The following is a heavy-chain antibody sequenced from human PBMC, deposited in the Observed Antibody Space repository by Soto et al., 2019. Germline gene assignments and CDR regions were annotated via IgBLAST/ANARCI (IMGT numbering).Heavy chain of an antibody. CDR3: ASRDITMVRGVYYYYGMDV. J-gene: IGHJ6*02. CDR1: GFTFSSYW. D-gene: IGHD3-10*01. V-gene: IGHV3-7*05. CDR2: IKQDGSAK. Sequence: EVQLEESGGGLVQPGGSLRLSCAASGFTFSSYWMSWVRQAPGKGLEWVANIKQDGSAKYYVDSVKGRFTISRDNSKNALYLQMNSLRAEVTAVYYCASRDITMVRGVYYYYGMDVWGQGTTVTVSS.